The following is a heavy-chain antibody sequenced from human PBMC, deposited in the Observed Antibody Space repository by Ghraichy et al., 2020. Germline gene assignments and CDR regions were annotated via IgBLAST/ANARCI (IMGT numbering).Heavy chain of an antibody. V-gene: IGHV3-53*01. J-gene: IGHJ4*02. CDR3: AKRDQDFWSGYYDY. Sequence: GGSLRLSCAASGFTVSSNYMSWVRQAPGKGLEWVSVIYSGGSTCYADSVKGRFTISRDNSKNTLYLQMNSLRAEDTAVYYCAKRDQDFWSGYYDYWGQGTLATVSS. CDR2: IYSGGST. D-gene: IGHD3-3*01. CDR1: GFTVSSNY.